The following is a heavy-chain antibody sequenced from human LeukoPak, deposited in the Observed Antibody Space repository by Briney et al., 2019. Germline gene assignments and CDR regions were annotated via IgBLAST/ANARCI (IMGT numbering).Heavy chain of an antibody. Sequence: PSETLSLTCAVYGGSFSGYYWSWIRQPPGKGLEWIGEINHSGSTNYNPSLKSRVTISVDTSKNQFSLKLSSVTAADTAVYYCARALYCSGGSCYYSGSWFDPWGQGTLVTVSS. CDR3: ARALYCSGGSCYYSGSWFDP. CDR2: INHSGST. D-gene: IGHD2-15*01. V-gene: IGHV4-34*01. CDR1: GGSFSGYY. J-gene: IGHJ5*02.